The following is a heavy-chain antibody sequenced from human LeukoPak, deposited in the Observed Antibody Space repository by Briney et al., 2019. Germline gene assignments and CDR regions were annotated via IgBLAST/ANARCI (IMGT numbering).Heavy chain of an antibody. J-gene: IGHJ3*02. D-gene: IGHD5-24*01. CDR2: INPNSGGT. Sequence: ASVKVSCKASGYTFTGYYMHWVRQAPGQGLEWMGWINPNSGGTNYAQKFQGRVTITADKSTSTAYMELSSLRAGDTAVYYCASEEMATTPAFDIWG. CDR1: GYTFTGYY. V-gene: IGHV1-2*02. CDR3: ASEEMATTPAFDI.